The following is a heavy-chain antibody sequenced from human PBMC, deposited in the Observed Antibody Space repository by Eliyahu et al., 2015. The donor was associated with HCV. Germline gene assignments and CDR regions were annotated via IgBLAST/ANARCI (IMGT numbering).Heavy chain of an antibody. J-gene: IGHJ4*02. CDR3: ARSPYCSGTNCYAPGDYYASSGYHYFDY. V-gene: IGHV5-51*01. Sequence: EVQLVQSGAEVKKPGESLKISCKGSGYSFTSYWIGWVXXXPGKGLDWMGIIYPGDSDTRYSPSFQGQVTISADKSISTAYLQWSSLKASDTAMYYCARSPYCSGTNCYAPGDYYASSGYHYFDYWGQGTLATVSS. CDR2: IYPGDSDT. D-gene: IGHD2-2*01. CDR1: GYSFTSYW.